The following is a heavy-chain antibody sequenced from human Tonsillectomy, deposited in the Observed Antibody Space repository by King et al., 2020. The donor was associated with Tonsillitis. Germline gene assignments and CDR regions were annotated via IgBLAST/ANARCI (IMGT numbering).Heavy chain of an antibody. CDR1: GGSISSYY. CDR2: IYYSGSN. J-gene: IGHJ4*02. Sequence: QLQESGPGLVKPSETLSLTCTVSGGSISSYYWSWIRQPPGKGLEWIGYIYYSGSNNYNPSLKSRVTISVDTSKNQFSLKLSSVTAADTAVYYCARDCVGGSCFAVWGQGTLATVSS. V-gene: IGHV4-59*01. D-gene: IGHD3-16*01. CDR3: ARDCVGGSCFAV.